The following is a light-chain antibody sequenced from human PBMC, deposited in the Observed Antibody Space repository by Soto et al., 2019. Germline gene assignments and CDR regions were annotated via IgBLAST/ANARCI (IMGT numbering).Light chain of an antibody. CDR1: SSNVGSYNY. CDR3: SSYTSSSTPHVV. CDR2: EVS. V-gene: IGLV2-14*01. Sequence: QSALTQPASVSGSPGQSITISCTGTSSNVGSYNYVSWFQQYPDKAPKLILYEVSNRPSGVSNRFSGSKSGNTASLTISGLQAEDEADYYCSSYTSSSTPHVVFGGGTKLTVL. J-gene: IGLJ2*01.